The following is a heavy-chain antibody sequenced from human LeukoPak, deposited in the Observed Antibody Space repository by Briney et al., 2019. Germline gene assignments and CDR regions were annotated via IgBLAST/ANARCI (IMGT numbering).Heavy chain of an antibody. Sequence: ASVKVSCKASGYIFTSYGISWVRQAPGQGLEWMGWISVYSGNTNYPQRLQGRVTMTTDTSTTTAYTELRSLRSDDTAVYYCARDINGYYYDSHGYYPTDLWGQGTLVTVSS. CDR3: ARDINGYYYDSHGYYPTDL. CDR2: ISVYSGNT. D-gene: IGHD3-22*01. V-gene: IGHV1-18*01. CDR1: GYIFTSYG. J-gene: IGHJ5*02.